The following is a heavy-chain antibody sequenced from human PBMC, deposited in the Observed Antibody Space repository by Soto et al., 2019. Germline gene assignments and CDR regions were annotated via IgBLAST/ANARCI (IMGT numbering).Heavy chain of an antibody. V-gene: IGHV3-30-3*01. CDR2: ISYDGSNK. J-gene: IGHJ6*02. Sequence: QVQLVESGGGVVQPGRSLRLSCAASGFTFSSYAMHWVRQAPGKGLEWVAVISYDGSNKYYADSVKGRFTISRDNSKNTLYLQMNSLRAEDTAVYYCAKDIVVVPAAIYYYYGMDVWGQGTTVTVSS. CDR3: AKDIVVVPAAIYYYYGMDV. CDR1: GFTFSSYA. D-gene: IGHD2-2*01.